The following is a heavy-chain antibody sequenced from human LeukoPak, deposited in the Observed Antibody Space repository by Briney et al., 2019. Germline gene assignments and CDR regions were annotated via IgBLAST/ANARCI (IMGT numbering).Heavy chain of an antibody. Sequence: PSETLSLTCAVSGGSISSSNWWSWVRQPPGKGLEWIGEIYHSGSTNYNPSLKSRVTISVDKSKNQFSLKLSSVTAADTAVYYCAGEEEVVVAANYYYYMDVWGKGTTVTVSS. J-gene: IGHJ6*03. CDR3: AGEEEVVVAANYYYYMDV. D-gene: IGHD2-15*01. V-gene: IGHV4-4*02. CDR1: GGSISSSNW. CDR2: IYHSGST.